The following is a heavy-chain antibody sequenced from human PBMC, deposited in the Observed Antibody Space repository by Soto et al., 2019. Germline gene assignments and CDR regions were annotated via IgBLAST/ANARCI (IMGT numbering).Heavy chain of an antibody. CDR2: ISAYNDNT. CDR3: ARDLSPKNWNLFDY. V-gene: IGHV1-18*01. CDR1: GYTFTCYG. Sequence: GASVKASCKASGYTFTCYGICWVQQAPGQGLEWMGWISAYNDNTNYAQKLQGRVTMTTDTSTSTAYMELRSLRSDDTAVYYCARDLSPKNWNLFDYWGQGTLVTVSS. J-gene: IGHJ4*02. D-gene: IGHD1-1*01.